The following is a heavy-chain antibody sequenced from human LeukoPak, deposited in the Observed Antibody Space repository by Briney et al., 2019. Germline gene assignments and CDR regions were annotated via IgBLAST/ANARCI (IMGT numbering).Heavy chain of an antibody. Sequence: GGSLRLSCAASGFTFSSYGMHWVRQAPGKGLEWVAVIWYDGSNKYYADSVKGRFTISRDNSKNTVYLQMNSLRVEDTAVYYCARDGGGWFDPWGQGTLVIVSS. J-gene: IGHJ5*02. CDR1: GFTFSSYG. V-gene: IGHV3-33*01. D-gene: IGHD2-15*01. CDR2: IWYDGSNK. CDR3: ARDGGGWFDP.